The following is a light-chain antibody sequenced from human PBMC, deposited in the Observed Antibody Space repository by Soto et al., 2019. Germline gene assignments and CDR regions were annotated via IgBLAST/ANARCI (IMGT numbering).Light chain of an antibody. J-gene: IGKJ5*01. Sequence: DIKLTQSPSFLSASVGDRVTITCRASQDINTYLAWYQQKPGKAPKLLIFAASTLQNAVPSRFSGSGSGTEFTVTITSLQPEDFATYYCQQRKSYPITFGQGTRLEIK. V-gene: IGKV1-9*01. CDR2: AAS. CDR3: QQRKSYPIT. CDR1: QDINTY.